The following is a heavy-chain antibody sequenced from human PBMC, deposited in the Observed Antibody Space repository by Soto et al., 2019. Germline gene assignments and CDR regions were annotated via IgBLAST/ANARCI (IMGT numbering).Heavy chain of an antibody. CDR2: MSGGGETT. Sequence: EVQVLESGGGLVQPGGSLRLSCAASGLTFSSYAMTWVRQAPGKGLEWVSAMSGGGETTYYADSVKGRFTISRDNSRNTLYLQRNSLRAEDTAAYYCAKWHTYYYDSRGFSGFDCWGRGTLVTVSS. D-gene: IGHD3-22*01. CDR3: AKWHTYYYDSRGFSGFDC. J-gene: IGHJ4*02. CDR1: GLTFSSYA. V-gene: IGHV3-23*01.